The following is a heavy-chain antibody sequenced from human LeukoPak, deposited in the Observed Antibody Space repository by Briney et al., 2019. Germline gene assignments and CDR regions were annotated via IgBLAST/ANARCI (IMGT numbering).Heavy chain of an antibody. CDR3: ARKSASVNYPLDY. CDR1: GFTFSNHG. CDR2: IRYDGITK. Sequence: PGGSLRLSCTASGFTFSNHGMHWVRQAPGKGLEWVAFIRYDGITKYYADSVKGRFTISSDNSKNTLYLQMNSLRPEDTAVYYCARKSASVNYPLDYWGQGTLVTVSS. D-gene: IGHD3-10*01. V-gene: IGHV3-30*02. J-gene: IGHJ4*02.